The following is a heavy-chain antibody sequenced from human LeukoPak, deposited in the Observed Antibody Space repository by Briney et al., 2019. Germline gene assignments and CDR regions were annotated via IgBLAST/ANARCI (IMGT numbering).Heavy chain of an antibody. D-gene: IGHD6-19*01. CDR2: ISSSGSTI. Sequence: GGSLRLSCAASGSTFSSYEMNWVRQAPGKGLEWVSYISSSGSTIYYADSVKGRFTISRDNAKNSLYLQMNSLRAEDTAVYYCARDSSGWSDYWGQGTLVTVSS. CDR3: ARDSSGWSDY. CDR1: GSTFSSYE. V-gene: IGHV3-48*03. J-gene: IGHJ4*02.